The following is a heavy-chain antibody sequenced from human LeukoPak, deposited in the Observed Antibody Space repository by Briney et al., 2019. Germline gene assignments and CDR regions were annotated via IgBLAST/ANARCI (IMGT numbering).Heavy chain of an antibody. J-gene: IGHJ4*01. CDR2: ISAYNGNT. CDR3: ARDRRVLPTLYYFDS. V-gene: IGHV1-18*01. D-gene: IGHD3-10*01. Sequence: ASVKVSFKASGYTFTSYSISWVRQAPGQGLEWMGWISAYNGNTNYAQKLQGRVTMTTDTSTSTAYMELRSLRSDDTAVYYCARDRRVLPTLYYFDSCGHGTLVTVSS. CDR1: GYTFTSYS.